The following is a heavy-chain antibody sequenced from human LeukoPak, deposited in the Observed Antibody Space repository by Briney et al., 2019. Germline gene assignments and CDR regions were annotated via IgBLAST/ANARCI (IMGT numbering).Heavy chain of an antibody. J-gene: IGHJ4*02. V-gene: IGHV3-48*03. Sequence: PGGSLRLSCVASGFTFSSYEMNWVRQAPGKGLEWVSYISSSGSTIYYADSVKGRFTISRDNAKNSLYLQMNSLRAEDTAVYYCARVVAARDYFDYWGQGTLVTVSS. CDR1: GFTFSSYE. CDR2: ISSSGSTI. D-gene: IGHD2-15*01. CDR3: ARVVAARDYFDY.